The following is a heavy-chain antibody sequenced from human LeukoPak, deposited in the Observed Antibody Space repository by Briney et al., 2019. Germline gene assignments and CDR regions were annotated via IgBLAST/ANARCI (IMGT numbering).Heavy chain of an antibody. CDR2: IYWNDDK. CDR1: GLSLSTSGVG. D-gene: IGHD6-13*01. CDR3: AHRLVESSSWSYDY. J-gene: IGHJ4*02. V-gene: IGHV2-5*01. Sequence: SGPTLVKPTQTLTLTCTFSGLSLSTSGVGVGWIRQPPGKALEWLALIYWNDDKRYSPSLKSRLTITKDTSKNQAVLTMTNMAPVDTATYYCAHRLVESSSWSYDYWGQGTLVTVSS.